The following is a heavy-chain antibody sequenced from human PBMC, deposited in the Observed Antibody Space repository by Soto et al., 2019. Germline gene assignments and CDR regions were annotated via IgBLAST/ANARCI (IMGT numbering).Heavy chain of an antibody. CDR1: GFTVSSNY. CDR2: IDSGGST. D-gene: IGHD3-9*01. J-gene: IGHJ5*02. Sequence: GGSLRLSCAASGFTVSSNYMSWVRQAPGKGLEWVSVIDSGGSTYYADSVKGRFTISRDNSKNTLYLQMNSLRAEDTAVYYCARGYFDWLGLDPWGQGTLVTVSS. V-gene: IGHV3-53*01. CDR3: ARGYFDWLGLDP.